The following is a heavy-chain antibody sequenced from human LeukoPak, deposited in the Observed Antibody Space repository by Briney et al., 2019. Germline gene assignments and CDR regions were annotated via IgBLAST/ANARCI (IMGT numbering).Heavy chain of an antibody. CDR1: GFTFSSYS. V-gene: IGHV3-23*01. CDR3: AKDWQVRGVSRFDP. J-gene: IGHJ5*02. CDR2: ISGSGGST. Sequence: GGSLRLSCAASGFTFSSYSMNWVRQAPGKGLEWVSAISGSGGSTYYADSVKGRFTISRDNSKNTLYLQMNSLRAEDTAVYYCAKDWQVRGVSRFDPWGQGTLVTVSS. D-gene: IGHD3-10*01.